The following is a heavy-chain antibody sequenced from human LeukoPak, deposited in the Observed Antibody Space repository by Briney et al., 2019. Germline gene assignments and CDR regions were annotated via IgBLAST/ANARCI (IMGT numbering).Heavy chain of an antibody. D-gene: IGHD6-13*01. V-gene: IGHV3-23*01. CDR2: ISGNGGTT. Sequence: GGSLRLSCAASGFTFSNYAMSWVRQGPGKGLELVSAISGNGGTTYYADSVKGRFTISRDNSKNTLYLQMNSLRAEDTAVYYSAKGVGTAAAGPGVFDYWGQGTLVTVSS. CDR1: GFTFSNYA. CDR3: AKGVGTAAAGPGVFDY. J-gene: IGHJ4*02.